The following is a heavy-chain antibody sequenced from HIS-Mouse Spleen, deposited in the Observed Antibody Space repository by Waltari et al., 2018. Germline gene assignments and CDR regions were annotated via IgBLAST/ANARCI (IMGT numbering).Heavy chain of an antibody. CDR2: ISGSGGST. D-gene: IGHD6-13*01. V-gene: IGHV3-23*01. Sequence: EVQLLESGGGLVQPGGSLRLSCAASGFTFSSYAMSWVRQAPGKGLEWVSAISGSGGSTYYADSVKGRLTISRDNSKNALYLQMNSLRAEDTAVYYCAKPRGGYIVEIWGQGTMVTVAS. CDR3: AKPRGGYIVEI. CDR1: GFTFSSYA. J-gene: IGHJ3*02.